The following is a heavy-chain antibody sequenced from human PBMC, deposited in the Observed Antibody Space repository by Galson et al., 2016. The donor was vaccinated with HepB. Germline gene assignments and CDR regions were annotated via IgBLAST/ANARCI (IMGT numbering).Heavy chain of an antibody. CDR3: SQLYCGGGSCYPRPYYFYF. Sequence: SLRLSCAASGFTFKRHAMSWVRKTPGKGLEWVAIIRTSDITSGPDTYYADSVKGSFAISRDDLRNTVYLHMHSVTAADTATYFCSQLYCGGGSCYPRPYYFYFWGQGILVTVSS. V-gene: IGHV3-23*01. D-gene: IGHD2-15*01. CDR2: IRTSDITSGPDT. CDR1: GFTFKRHA. J-gene: IGHJ4*02.